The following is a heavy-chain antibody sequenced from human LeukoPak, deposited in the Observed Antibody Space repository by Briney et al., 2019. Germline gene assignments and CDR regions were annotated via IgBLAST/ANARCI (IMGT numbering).Heavy chain of an antibody. CDR3: ARGDYYSGGSCYGYYFDY. CDR1: GYTFTGYY. CDR2: INPNSGGT. Sequence: ASVKVSCKASGYTFTGYYMHWVRQAPGQGLEWMGWINPNSGGTNYAQKFQGWVTMTRDTSISTAYMELSRLRSDDTAVYYCARGDYYSGGSCYGYYFDYWGQGTLVTVSS. D-gene: IGHD2-15*01. V-gene: IGHV1-2*04. J-gene: IGHJ4*02.